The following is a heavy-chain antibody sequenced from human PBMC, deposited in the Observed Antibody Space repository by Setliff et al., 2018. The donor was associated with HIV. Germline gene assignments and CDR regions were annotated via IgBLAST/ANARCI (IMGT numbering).Heavy chain of an antibody. CDR2: IYTSGTT. V-gene: IGHV4-61*02. Sequence: SETLSLTCTVSGGSISSGGFYWYWIRQPAGKGLEWIGRIYTSGTTNYNPSLKRRVTISMDTSKSQFSLRLTSVTAADTAVYYCAGQDIGAVPALGAFDIWGQGTMVTVSS. D-gene: IGHD2-2*01. CDR1: GGSISSGGFY. CDR3: AGQDIGAVPALGAFDI. J-gene: IGHJ3*02.